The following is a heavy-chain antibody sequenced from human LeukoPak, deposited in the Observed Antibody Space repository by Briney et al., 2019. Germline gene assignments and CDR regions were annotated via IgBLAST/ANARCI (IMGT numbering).Heavy chain of an antibody. J-gene: IGHJ6*03. Sequence: SETLSLTCAVSGYSISSGYYRGWTRQPPGKGLEWIGSIYHSGSTYYNPSLKSRVTISVDTSKNQFSLKLSSVTAADTAVYYCAREPVVAADMVDWGKGTSVTVSS. V-gene: IGHV4-38-2*02. CDR2: IYHSGST. CDR1: GYSISSGYY. CDR3: AREPVVAADMVD. D-gene: IGHD2-15*01.